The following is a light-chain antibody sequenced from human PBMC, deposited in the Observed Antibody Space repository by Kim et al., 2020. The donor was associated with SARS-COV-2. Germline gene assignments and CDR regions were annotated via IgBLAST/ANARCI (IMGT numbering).Light chain of an antibody. Sequence: DIQMTQSPSSLSASVGDRVTITCRASQSIKNYLNWYQQKPGKAPNLLIYTASNLQSGVPSRFSGSGSGTDFTLTISSLQPEDFAAYYCQQSYDTPRTFGQGTKLEIK. CDR3: QQSYDTPRT. CDR1: QSIKNY. V-gene: IGKV1-39*01. J-gene: IGKJ2*01. CDR2: TAS.